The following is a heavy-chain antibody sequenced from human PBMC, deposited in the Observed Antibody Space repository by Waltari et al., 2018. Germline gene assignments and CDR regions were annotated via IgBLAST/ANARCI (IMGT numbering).Heavy chain of an antibody. CDR2: IYHSGST. CDR1: GYSIGSGYS. J-gene: IGHJ3*02. CDR3: ATPGIAVANDAFDI. D-gene: IGHD6-19*01. V-gene: IGHV4-38-2*01. Sequence: QVQLQESGPGRVKPSETLSLTCAVSGYSIGSGYSWGWIRQPPGKGLEWIGSIYHSGSTYYNPSLKSRVTISVDTSKNQFSLKLSSVTAADTAVYYCATPGIAVANDAFDIWGQGTMVTVSS.